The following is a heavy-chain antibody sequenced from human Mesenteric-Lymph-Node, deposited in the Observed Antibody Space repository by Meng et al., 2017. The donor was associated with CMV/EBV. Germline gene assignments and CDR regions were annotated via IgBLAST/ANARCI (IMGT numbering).Heavy chain of an antibody. J-gene: IGHJ4*02. CDR1: GLAVCTNA. V-gene: IGHV3-23*01. CDR3: AKGCVGCYDSSSRGY. D-gene: IGHD3-22*01. Sequence: SGLAVCTNAMTWDRQAQGKGLEWVSSIDNRGDNTSYEDSVKGRFTISRDNSKNTLYLQMNSLRVDDTAIYYCAKGCVGCYDSSSRGYWGQGTLVTVSS. CDR2: IDNRGDNT.